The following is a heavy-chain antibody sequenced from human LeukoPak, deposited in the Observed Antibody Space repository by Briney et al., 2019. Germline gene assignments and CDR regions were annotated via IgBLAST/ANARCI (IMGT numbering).Heavy chain of an antibody. D-gene: IGHD6-19*01. J-gene: IGHJ3*02. CDR3: AKVGPVAGKGVAFDI. CDR1: GFTFNNYA. V-gene: IGHV3-23*01. Sequence: GGSLRLSCAASGFTFNNYAMSWGRQAPGRGLEWVSSITNSGHETYYADSVRGRFTLSRDNSKDTLFLRLNSLRAEDTAVYYCAKVGPVAGKGVAFDIWGQGTMVTVSS. CDR2: ITNSGHET.